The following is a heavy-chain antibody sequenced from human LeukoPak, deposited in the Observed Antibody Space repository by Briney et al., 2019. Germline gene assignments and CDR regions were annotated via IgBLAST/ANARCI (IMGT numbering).Heavy chain of an antibody. CDR3: ARVAKRSSTCRWKYWYFDL. Sequence: SETLSLTCAVYGGSLSGYIWGWIRQPPGKGLEWIGEINHRGSPTYSPSLKSRVTISVDTAKNQFSLQLNSVIAADTAVHYCARVAKRSSTCRWKYWYFDLWGRGTLVTVSS. CDR2: INHRGSP. J-gene: IGHJ2*01. D-gene: IGHD2-2*01. V-gene: IGHV4-34*01. CDR1: GGSLSGYI.